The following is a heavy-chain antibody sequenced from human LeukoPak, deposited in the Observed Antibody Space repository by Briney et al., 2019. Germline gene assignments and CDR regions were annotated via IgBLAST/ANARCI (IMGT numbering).Heavy chain of an antibody. CDR1: GGSISSGGYY. Sequence: PSQTLSLTCTVSGGSISSGGYYWSWIRQHPGKGLEWIGYIYYSGSTYYNPSLKSRVTISVDTSKNQFSLKLSSVTAADTAVYYCARAFLKGXSGYYDWFDPWGQGTLVTVS. CDR3: ARAFLKGXSGYYDWFDP. J-gene: IGHJ5*02. V-gene: IGHV4-31*03. CDR2: IYYSGST. D-gene: IGHD3-22*01.